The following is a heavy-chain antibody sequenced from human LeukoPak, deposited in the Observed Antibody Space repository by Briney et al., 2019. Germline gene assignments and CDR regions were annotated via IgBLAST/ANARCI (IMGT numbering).Heavy chain of an antibody. CDR1: GFTFSSYW. J-gene: IGHJ4*02. CDR2: INEDGSEK. Sequence: GGSLRLPCAASGFTFSSYWMSWVRQAPGKGLEWVANINEDGSEKYYVDSVKGRFTFSRDNAKNSLYLQMNSLRAEDTAVYYCARAGDVGVVDYWGQGTLVTVSS. V-gene: IGHV3-7*01. D-gene: IGHD1-26*01. CDR3: ARAGDVGVVDY.